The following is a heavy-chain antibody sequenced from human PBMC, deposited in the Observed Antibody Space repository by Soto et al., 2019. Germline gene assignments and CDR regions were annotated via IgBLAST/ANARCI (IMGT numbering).Heavy chain of an antibody. CDR2: IYDGGST. D-gene: IGHD3-22*01. CDR1: AFPVSTTY. V-gene: IGHV3-66*04. CDR3: ARPSSHQWLFDY. J-gene: IGHJ4*02. Sequence: GGSLRLSCAASAFPVSTTYMSWVRQAPGKGLEWVSLIYDGGSTYYADSVKGRFTISRDNSKNTLYLQMNSLRAEDTAVYYCARPSSHQWLFDYWGQGTLVTVSS.